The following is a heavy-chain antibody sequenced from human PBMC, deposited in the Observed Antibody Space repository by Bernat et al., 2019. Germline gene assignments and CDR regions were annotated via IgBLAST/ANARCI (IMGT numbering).Heavy chain of an antibody. Sequence: VQLVESGGGLVKPGGSLRLSCAASGFTFSSYSMNWVRQAPGKGLEWVTLIWYDGSNNYYVDSVKGRFTISRDNSRNTLYLLMNSLRAEDTAVYYCARDRAVSTNYYYGMDVWGQGTTVTVSS. J-gene: IGHJ6*02. D-gene: IGHD4-11*01. CDR2: IWYDGSNN. V-gene: IGHV3-33*08. CDR3: ARDRAVSTNYYYGMDV. CDR1: GFTFSSYS.